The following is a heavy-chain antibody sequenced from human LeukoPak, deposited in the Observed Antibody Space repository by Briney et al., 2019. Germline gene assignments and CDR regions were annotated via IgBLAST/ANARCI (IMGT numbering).Heavy chain of an antibody. D-gene: IGHD3-9*01. V-gene: IGHV5-51*01. J-gene: IGHJ4*02. CDR3: ARLGLRYFDWSKYYFDY. Sequence: GESLKISCKGSGYSFTSYWIGWVRQMPGKGLEWMGIIYPGDSDTRYSPSFQGQVTISADKSISTAYLQWSSLKASDTAMYYCARLGLRYFDWSKYYFDYWGQGTLVTVSS. CDR2: IYPGDSDT. CDR1: GYSFTSYW.